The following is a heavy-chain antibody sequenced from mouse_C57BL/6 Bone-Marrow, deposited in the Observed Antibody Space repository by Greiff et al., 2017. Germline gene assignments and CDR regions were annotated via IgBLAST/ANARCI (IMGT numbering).Heavy chain of an antibody. Sequence: QVQLQQPGAELVKPGASVKLSCKASGYTFTNYWMHWVKQRPGQGLEWIGMMHPNGGSPDYNEKVTIEATLSVDKSSRQAYMELSSLTSEDSAVYYCARSYDYDDYTMDYWGQGTSVTVTS. CDR3: ARSYDYDDYTMDY. CDR2: MHPNGGSP. CDR1: GYTFTNYW. V-gene: IGHV1-64*01. D-gene: IGHD2-4*01. J-gene: IGHJ4*01.